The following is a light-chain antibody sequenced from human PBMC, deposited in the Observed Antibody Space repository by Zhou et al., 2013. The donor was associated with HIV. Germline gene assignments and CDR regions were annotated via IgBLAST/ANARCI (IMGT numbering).Light chain of an antibody. CDR1: QSVDSDY. CDR2: DAS. Sequence: DIVLTQSPDTLSLSPGERATLSCRASQSVDSDYLAWYQQRPGQAPRFLIYDASSRAAGIPDRFSGSGSGTDFTLTISRLEPEDFAVYYCQQYGTRHLRRFGQGTKVEIK. J-gene: IGKJ1*01. V-gene: IGKV3-20*01. CDR3: QQYGTRHLRR.